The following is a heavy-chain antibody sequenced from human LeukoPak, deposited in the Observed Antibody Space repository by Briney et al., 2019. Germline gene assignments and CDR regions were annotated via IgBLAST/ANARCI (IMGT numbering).Heavy chain of an antibody. V-gene: IGHV4-59*01. CDR3: VGSTSWGAFDI. CDR2: IYYSGST. Sequence: SETLSLTCTVSGGSISSYYWSWLRQPPGKGLEWIGYIYYSGSTNYNPSLKSRVTISVDTSKNQFSLKLSSVTAADTAVYYCVGSTSWGAFDIWGQGTMVTVSS. J-gene: IGHJ3*02. CDR1: GGSISSYY. D-gene: IGHD2-2*01.